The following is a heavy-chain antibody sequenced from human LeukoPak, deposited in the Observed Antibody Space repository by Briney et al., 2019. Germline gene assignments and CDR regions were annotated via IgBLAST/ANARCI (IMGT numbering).Heavy chain of an antibody. CDR2: ISGSGGST. Sequence: PGGSLRLSCAASGFTFSSYAMSWVRQALGKGLEWVSAISGSGGSTYYADSVKGRFTISRDNSKNTLYLQMNSLRAEDTAVYYCAKTCPYDSSGYYYNFDYWGQGALVTVSS. J-gene: IGHJ4*02. CDR3: AKTCPYDSSGYYYNFDY. CDR1: GFTFSSYA. V-gene: IGHV3-23*01. D-gene: IGHD3-22*01.